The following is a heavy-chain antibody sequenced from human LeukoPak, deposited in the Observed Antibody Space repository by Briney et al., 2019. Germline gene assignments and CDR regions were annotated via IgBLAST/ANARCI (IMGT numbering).Heavy chain of an antibody. V-gene: IGHV3-23*01. CDR2: ISGSGGST. D-gene: IGHD3-22*01. J-gene: IGHJ4*02. Sequence: PGGSLRLSCAASGFTFSTHAMSWVRQAPGKGLEWVSAISGSGGSTYYADSVRGRFTISRDNSKNTLYLQMNSLRAEDTAVYYCATKADSSGYYPMDYWGQGTLVTVSS. CDR1: GFTFSTHA. CDR3: ATKADSSGYYPMDY.